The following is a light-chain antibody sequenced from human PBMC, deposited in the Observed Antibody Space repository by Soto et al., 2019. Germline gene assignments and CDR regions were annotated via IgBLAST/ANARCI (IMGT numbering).Light chain of an antibody. Sequence: DIQMTQSPSSLSASVGDRVTITCRASQSMSRYLNWYQQKPGKVPKLLIYAASSLQSGVPSRFSGGGSGTDFTLTINSLQPEDVATYYCQQSYTTPWTFGQGTKVEIK. CDR1: QSMSRY. CDR2: AAS. J-gene: IGKJ1*01. V-gene: IGKV1-39*01. CDR3: QQSYTTPWT.